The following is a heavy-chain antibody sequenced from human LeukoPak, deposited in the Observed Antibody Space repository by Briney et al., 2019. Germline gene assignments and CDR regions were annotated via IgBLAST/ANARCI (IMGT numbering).Heavy chain of an antibody. J-gene: IGHJ4*02. CDR3: ARVNINSWHSCDY. CDR2: IYVSGSP. Sequence: SGPESLTCAVSGGPISRNNWWGWVRQPPGKGLEWIGEIYVSGSPNYNPCLKSRVTISVDKSRNHFSLNLSSVTAADTAVYYCARVNINSWHSCDYWGQGTLVTVSS. D-gene: IGHD6-13*01. V-gene: IGHV4-4*02. CDR1: GGPISRNNW.